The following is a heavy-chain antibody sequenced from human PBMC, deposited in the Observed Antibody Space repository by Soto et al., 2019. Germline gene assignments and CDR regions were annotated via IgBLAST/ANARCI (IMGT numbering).Heavy chain of an antibody. D-gene: IGHD3-10*01. CDR1: GDSMDNNY. V-gene: IGHV4-59*01. J-gene: IGHJ4*02. CDR3: AREGKTYDS. CDR2: IYYTGVT. Sequence: VQLQESGPGLVKPSETLSLTCTVSGDSMDNNYWSWVRQSPGKGLEWIGYIYYTGVTNYNPSVRGRLTILVGRANSPYSPLLRSVTPADTAVYYCAREGKTYDSWGEGAPVVVTS.